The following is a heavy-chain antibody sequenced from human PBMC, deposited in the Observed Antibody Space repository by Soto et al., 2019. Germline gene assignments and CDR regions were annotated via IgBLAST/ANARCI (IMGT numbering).Heavy chain of an antibody. CDR2: INHSGST. J-gene: IGHJ4*02. CDR1: GGSFSGYY. Sequence: QVQLQQWGAGLLKPSETLSLTCAVYGGSFSGYYWSWIRQPPGKGLEWIGEINHSGSTNYNPSLKSRVTISVDTSKNQVALKLSSVTAADTAVYYCARVRRGSPHYWGQGTLVTVSS. CDR3: ARVRRGSPHY. D-gene: IGHD5-12*01. V-gene: IGHV4-34*01.